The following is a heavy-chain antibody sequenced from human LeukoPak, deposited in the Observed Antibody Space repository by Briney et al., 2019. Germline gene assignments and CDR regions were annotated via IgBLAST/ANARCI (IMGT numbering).Heavy chain of an antibody. D-gene: IGHD3-3*01. CDR1: GGSISSHY. J-gene: IGHJ6*03. CDR2: IYYSGST. CDR3: ARGVTIFGVLYYYYYYMDV. V-gene: IGHV4-59*11. Sequence: LETLSLTCTVSGGSISSHYWSWIRQPPGKGLEWIGYIYYSGSTNYNPSLKSRVTISVDTSKNQFSLKLSSVTAADTAVYYCARGVTIFGVLYYYYYYMDVWGKGTTVTVSS.